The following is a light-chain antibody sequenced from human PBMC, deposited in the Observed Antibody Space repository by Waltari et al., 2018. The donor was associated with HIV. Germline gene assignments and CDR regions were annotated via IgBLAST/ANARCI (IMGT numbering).Light chain of an antibody. CDR1: SNDVGTYNY. Sequence: QSALTQPRSVSGSPGQSVTISCTGTSNDVGTYNYVSWYQQHPGKAPKRMIYDVSKRPSVVPDLFSGYKSGNTASLTISVLQAEDEAEYHCCSYAGSYPLFGGGTKLTVL. J-gene: IGLJ2*01. CDR2: DVS. V-gene: IGLV2-11*01. CDR3: CSYAGSYPL.